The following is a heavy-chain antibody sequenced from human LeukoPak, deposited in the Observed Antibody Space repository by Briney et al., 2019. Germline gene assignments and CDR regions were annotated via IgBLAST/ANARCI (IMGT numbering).Heavy chain of an antibody. V-gene: IGHV3-21*01. D-gene: IGHD3-22*01. CDR3: ARDYGSSGYYYGYYYGMDV. CDR2: ISSSSSYI. Sequence: GGSLRLSCAASGFTFRSYSMNWVRQAPGKGLEWVSSISSSSSYIYYADSVKGRFTISRDNAKNSLYLQMNSLRAEDTAVYYCARDYGSSGYYYGYYYGMDVWGQGTTVTVSS. J-gene: IGHJ6*02. CDR1: GFTFRSYS.